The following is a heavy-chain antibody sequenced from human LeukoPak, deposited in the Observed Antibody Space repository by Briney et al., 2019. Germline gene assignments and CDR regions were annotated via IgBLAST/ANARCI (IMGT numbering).Heavy chain of an antibody. J-gene: IGHJ4*02. CDR3: TRTYYYDSSGYYLFDY. D-gene: IGHD3-22*01. Sequence: GGSLRLSRAASGFTFSGSAMRWVRQASGKGRGWVGRIRSKANSYATAYAASVKGRFTISRDDSKNTAYLQMNSLKTEDTAVYYCTRTYYYDSSGYYLFDYWGQGTLVTVSS. V-gene: IGHV3-73*01. CDR1: GFTFSGSA. CDR2: IRSKANSYAT.